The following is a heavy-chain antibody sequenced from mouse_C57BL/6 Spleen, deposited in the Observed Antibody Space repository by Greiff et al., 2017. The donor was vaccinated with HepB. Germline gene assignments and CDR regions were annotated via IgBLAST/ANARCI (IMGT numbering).Heavy chain of an antibody. CDR2: IYPSDSET. V-gene: IGHV1-61*01. D-gene: IGHD1-1*01. J-gene: IGHJ2*01. CDR1: GYTFTSYW. Sequence: VQLQQSGAELVRPGSSVKLSCKASGYTFTSYWMDWVKQRPGQGLEWIGNIYPSDSETHYNQKFKDKVTLTVDKSYSTAYMQLSSLTSEDPAVYYCARRAYYGRELDYWGQGTTLTVSS. CDR3: ARRAYYGRELDY.